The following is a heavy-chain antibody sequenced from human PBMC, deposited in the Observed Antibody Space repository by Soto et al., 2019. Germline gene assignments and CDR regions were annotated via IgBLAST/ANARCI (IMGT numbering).Heavy chain of an antibody. V-gene: IGHV1-69*06. CDR3: ARYCNAGNRYGAFDI. D-gene: IGHD2-15*01. CDR1: GGSFNTYV. J-gene: IGHJ3*02. CDR2: INPHYEAA. Sequence: QVQLVQSGAEVRKPGSSVKVSCEASGGSFNTYVISWLRQAPGQGLEWMGGINPHYEAANYAQKFRGRLTITEDKATTTDYVEMNLPRPEDTATYYCARYCNAGNRYGAFDIWGQGTTVIVS.